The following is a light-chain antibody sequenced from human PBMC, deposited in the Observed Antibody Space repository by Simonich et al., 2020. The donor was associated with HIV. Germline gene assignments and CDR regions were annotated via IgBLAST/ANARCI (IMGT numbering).Light chain of an antibody. CDR3: QQYYSTPLT. J-gene: IGKJ4*01. Sequence: DIVVTQSPDSLPVSLGERATINCKSIPSVLHTSNNKNYFAWYQQKPGQPPKRLIYWASTRESGVPDRFSGSGSVTLFTLTISSLQAEDVAVYYCQQYYSTPLTFGGGTKVEIK. CDR2: WAS. V-gene: IGKV4-1*01. CDR1: PSVLHTSNNKNY.